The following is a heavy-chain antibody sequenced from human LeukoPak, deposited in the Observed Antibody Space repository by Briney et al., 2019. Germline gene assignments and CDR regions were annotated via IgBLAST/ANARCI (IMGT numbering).Heavy chain of an antibody. V-gene: IGHV3-74*01. Sequence: GGSLRLSCAASGFTFSSYWMHWVRQAPGKGLVWVSRINSDGSSTSYADSVKGRFIISRDNAKNTLYLQMNSLRAEDTAVYYCARELSPAPYYDYVWGSYRPNWFDPWGQGTLVTVSS. CDR3: ARELSPAPYYDYVWGSYRPNWFDP. J-gene: IGHJ5*02. D-gene: IGHD3-16*02. CDR1: GFTFSSYW. CDR2: INSDGSST.